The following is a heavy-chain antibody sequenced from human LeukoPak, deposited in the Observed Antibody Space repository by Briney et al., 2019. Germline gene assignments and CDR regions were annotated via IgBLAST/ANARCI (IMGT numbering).Heavy chain of an antibody. CDR3: ARLAQNYYGSSGYFYPVFFDY. CDR2: IYASGST. V-gene: IGHV4-4*09. D-gene: IGHD3-22*01. CDR1: ARSISSYY. Sequence: SETLSLTCTVSARSISSYYWSWIRQPPGKGLEWIGYIYASGSTTYHPSLKSRVAIAVDTSKNQYFLQLSSVTAADTAVYCCARLAQNYYGSSGYFYPVFFDYWGQGTLVTVSS. J-gene: IGHJ4*02.